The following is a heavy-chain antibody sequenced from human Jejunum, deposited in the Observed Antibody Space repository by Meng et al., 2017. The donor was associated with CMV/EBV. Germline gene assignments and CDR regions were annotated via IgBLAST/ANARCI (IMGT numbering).Heavy chain of an antibody. Sequence: VYGDSISSGDSYWSWLRQPPGKGLEWIGYIYESGGTSYNPSLESRVTIPVDTSKNQFSLKVMSVTAADTAVYYCAREGTNSYSFDYWGQGTLVTVSS. D-gene: IGHD1-14*01. V-gene: IGHV4-30-4*01. J-gene: IGHJ4*02. CDR1: GDSISSGDSY. CDR3: AREGTNSYSFDY. CDR2: IYESGGT.